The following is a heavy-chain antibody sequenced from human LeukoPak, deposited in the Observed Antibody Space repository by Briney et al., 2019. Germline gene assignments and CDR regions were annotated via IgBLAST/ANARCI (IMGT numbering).Heavy chain of an antibody. D-gene: IGHD5-12*01. CDR2: ISGSGRTI. V-gene: IGHV3-48*03. J-gene: IGHJ4*02. CDR3: ASPQTSGYAFGY. Sequence: PGGSLRLSCAASGFTFSSYEMIWVRQAPGKGLECVSYISGSGRTIYYADSVKGRFTISRDNAKNSLSLQMYSLRAGDTAAYYCASPQTSGYAFGYWGQGTLVTVSS. CDR1: GFTFSSYE.